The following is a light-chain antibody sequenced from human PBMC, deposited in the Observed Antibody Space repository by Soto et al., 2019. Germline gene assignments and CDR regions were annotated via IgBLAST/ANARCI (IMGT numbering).Light chain of an antibody. J-gene: IGKJ1*01. CDR1: QSVSRY. CDR2: DAS. Sequence: EIVLTQSPATLSSSPGERATLSCRASQSVSRYLAWFQQKPGQAPRLLIYDASDRATGIPVRFSGSGSGTDFPLTISSLEPEDFAVYYCQQLFYWPRTFGQGTKVEIK. CDR3: QQLFYWPRT. V-gene: IGKV3-11*01.